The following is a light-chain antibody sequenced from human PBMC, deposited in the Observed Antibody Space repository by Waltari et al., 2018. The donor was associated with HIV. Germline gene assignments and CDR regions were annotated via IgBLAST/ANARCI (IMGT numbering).Light chain of an antibody. CDR2: STS. CDR3: QQYHGETPMYT. J-gene: IGKJ2*01. Sequence: EIVMTQSPATLSVSPGASATLSCKASQNVNRDLAWYQQRPGQAPRLLIFSTSHRSFGVPARFSGSGFGTECTLTISSLQSEDFAVYYCQQYHGETPMYTFGQGTKVEIK. V-gene: IGKV3-15*01. CDR1: QNVNRD.